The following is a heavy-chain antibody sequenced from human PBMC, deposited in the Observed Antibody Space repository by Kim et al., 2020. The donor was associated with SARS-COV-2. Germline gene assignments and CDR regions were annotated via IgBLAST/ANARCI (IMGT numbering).Heavy chain of an antibody. J-gene: IGHJ4*02. Sequence: SETLSLTCAVYGGSFSGYYWSWIRQPPGKGLEWIGEINHSGSTNYNPSLKSRVTISVDTSKNQFSLKLSSVTAADTAVYYCARGYYDYVWGSYRRTPFDYWGQGTLVTVSS. CDR3: ARGYYDYVWGSYRRTPFDY. CDR2: INHSGST. CDR1: GGSFSGYY. V-gene: IGHV4-34*01. D-gene: IGHD3-16*02.